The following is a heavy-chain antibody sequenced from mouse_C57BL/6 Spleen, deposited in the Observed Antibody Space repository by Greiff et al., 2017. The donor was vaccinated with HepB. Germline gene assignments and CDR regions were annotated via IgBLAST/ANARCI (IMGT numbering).Heavy chain of an antibody. D-gene: IGHD1-1*01. CDR2: INPYNGGT. CDR3: ASSGRDYYDGYFDV. J-gene: IGHJ1*03. CDR1: GYTFTDYY. Sequence: EVKLQQSGPVLVKPGASVKMSCKASGYTFTDYYMNWVKQSHGKSLEWIGVINPYNGGTSYNQKFKGKATLTVDKSSSTAYMELNSLTSEDSAVYYCASSGRDYYDGYFDVWGTGTTVTVSS. V-gene: IGHV1-19*01.